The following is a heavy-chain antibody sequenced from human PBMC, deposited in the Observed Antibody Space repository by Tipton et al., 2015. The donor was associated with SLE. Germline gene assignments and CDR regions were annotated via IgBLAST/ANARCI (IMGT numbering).Heavy chain of an antibody. CDR3: ARVADYYGSGHYYYYMDV. J-gene: IGHJ6*03. CDR2: IYYSGST. V-gene: IGHV4-59*01. Sequence: TLSLTCTVSGGSISSYYWSWIRQPPGKGPEWIGYIYYSGSTNYNPSLKSRVTISVDTSKNQFSLKLSSVTAADTAVYYCARVADYYGSGHYYYYMDVWGKGTTVTVSS. D-gene: IGHD3-10*01. CDR1: GGSISSYY.